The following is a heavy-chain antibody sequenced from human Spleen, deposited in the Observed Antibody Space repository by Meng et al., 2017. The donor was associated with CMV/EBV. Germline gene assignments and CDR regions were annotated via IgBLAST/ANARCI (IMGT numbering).Heavy chain of an antibody. CDR1: GFTFSSYA. CDR2: INQDGSEK. V-gene: IGHV3-7*03. CDR3: AREYRSSMDP. J-gene: IGHJ5*02. Sequence: GGSLRLSCTTSGFTFSSYAMSWVRRAPGKGLEWVANINQDGSEKYYVDSVKGRFTVSRDNAKNSLYLHMNSLRAEDTAFYYCAREYRSSMDPWGQGTLVTVSS. D-gene: IGHD6-6*01.